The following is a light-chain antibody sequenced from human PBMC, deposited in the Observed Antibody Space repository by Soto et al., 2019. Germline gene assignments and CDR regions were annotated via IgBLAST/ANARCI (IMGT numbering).Light chain of an antibody. J-gene: IGKJ3*01. V-gene: IGKV1-33*01. CDR1: QGITNS. CDR3: QQYGSLPFT. Sequence: DIQMTQSPSSLSASVGDTVTITCQASQGITNSLNWYQVKLGSAPKLLIYDASNLKTGVLSRFTGSGSGTDFTFTISSLQPEDVGTYYCQQYGSLPFTFGPGTKVAIK. CDR2: DAS.